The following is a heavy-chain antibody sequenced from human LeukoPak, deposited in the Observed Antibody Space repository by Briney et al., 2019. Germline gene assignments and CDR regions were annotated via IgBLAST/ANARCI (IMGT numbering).Heavy chain of an antibody. CDR3: ARAGYYYGSGSYYNTPRFDY. CDR1: GGSISSYY. J-gene: IGHJ4*02. V-gene: IGHV4-59*01. D-gene: IGHD3-10*01. Sequence: ASETLSLTCTVSGGSISSYYWSWIRQPPGKGLEYVGYIYYSGSTYYNPSLKSRVTISVDTSKNQFSLKLSSVTAADTAVYYCARAGYYYGSGSYYNTPRFDYWGQGTLVTVSS. CDR2: IYYSGST.